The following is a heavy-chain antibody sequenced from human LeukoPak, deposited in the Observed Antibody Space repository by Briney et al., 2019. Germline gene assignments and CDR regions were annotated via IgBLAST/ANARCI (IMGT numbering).Heavy chain of an antibody. CDR1: RFTLRSNY. V-gene: IGHV3-66*01. Sequence: GSLRLSRAPSRFTLRSNYTNWVPEAPQRGLEWVSVIYSGGTTYYADSVQGRVTISRDNSKSTLYLQMNSLRAEDPAVYYCARGSGWYRFDSWGQGTLVTVSS. CDR3: ARGSGWYRFDS. J-gene: IGHJ4*02. CDR2: IYSGGTT. D-gene: IGHD6-19*01.